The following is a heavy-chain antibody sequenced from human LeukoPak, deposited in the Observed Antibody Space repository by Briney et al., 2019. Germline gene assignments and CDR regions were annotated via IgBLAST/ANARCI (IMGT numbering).Heavy chain of an antibody. CDR2: ISSSSSYI. CDR1: GFPFRIYS. J-gene: IGHJ4*02. D-gene: IGHD3-16*02. V-gene: IGHV3-21*01. Sequence: GGSLSLLCTASGFPFRIYSMIWARQAPGKGLEWVSSISSSSSYIYYAASVKGRFTISRDNAKNSLYLQMNSLRAEDTAVYYCARASIGDYVWGSYRLYYFDYWGQGTLVTVSS. CDR3: ARASIGDYVWGSYRLYYFDY.